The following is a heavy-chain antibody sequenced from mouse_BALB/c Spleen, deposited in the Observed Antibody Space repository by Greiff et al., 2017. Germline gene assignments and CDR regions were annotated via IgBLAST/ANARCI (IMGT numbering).Heavy chain of an antibody. V-gene: IGHV1-80*01. CDR1: GYAFSSYW. D-gene: IGHD1-1*01. CDR2: IYPGDGDT. Sequence: VQLQQSGAELVRPGSSVKISCKASGYAFSSYWMNWVKQRPGQGLEWIGQIYPGDGDTNYNGKFKGKATLTADKSSSTAYMQLSSRTSEDSAVYFCARWRYYGSSDAMDYWGQGTSVTVSS. J-gene: IGHJ4*01. CDR3: ARWRYYGSSDAMDY.